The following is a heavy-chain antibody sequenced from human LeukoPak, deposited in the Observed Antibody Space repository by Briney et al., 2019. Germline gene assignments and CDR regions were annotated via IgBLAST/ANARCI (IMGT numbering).Heavy chain of an antibody. CDR3: ARDQPQYYDSSGYDV. Sequence: APVKVSCKASGYTFTGYYMHWVRQAPGQGLEWMGWINPNSGGTNYAQKFQGRATMTRDTSISTAYMELSRLRSDDTAVYYCARDQPQYYDSSGYDVWGQGTLVTVSS. J-gene: IGHJ4*02. V-gene: IGHV1-2*02. D-gene: IGHD3-22*01. CDR1: GYTFTGYY. CDR2: INPNSGGT.